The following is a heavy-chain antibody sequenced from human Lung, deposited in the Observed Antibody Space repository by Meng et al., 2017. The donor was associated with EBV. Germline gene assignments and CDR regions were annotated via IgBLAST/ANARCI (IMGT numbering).Heavy chain of an antibody. V-gene: IGHV4-30-2*01. D-gene: IGHD5-18*01. J-gene: IGHJ4*02. CDR2: IYHSGST. CDR3: ARAVDTGYFDY. Sequence: LKLQESGSGLVKPSQTLSLPCAVSGGSISSGGYSWSWIRQPPGKGLEWIGYIYHSGSTYYNPSLKSRVTISVDRSKNQFSLKLSSVTAADTAVYYCARAVDTGYFDYWGQGTLVTVSS. CDR1: GGSISSGGYS.